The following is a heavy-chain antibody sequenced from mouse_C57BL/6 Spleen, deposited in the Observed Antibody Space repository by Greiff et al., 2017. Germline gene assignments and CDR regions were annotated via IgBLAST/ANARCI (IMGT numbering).Heavy chain of an antibody. J-gene: IGHJ1*03. D-gene: IGHD1-1*01. V-gene: IGHV1-59*01. CDR3: ARDLIVTTVVAWYFDG. CDR2: IDPSDSYT. CDR1: GYTFTSYW. Sequence: QVQLQQPGAELVRPGTSVKLSCKASGYTFTSYWMHWVKQRPGQGLEWIGVIDPSDSYTNYNQKFKGKATLTVDTSSSTAYMQLSSLTSEDSAVYYCARDLIVTTVVAWYFDGWGTGTTVTVSS.